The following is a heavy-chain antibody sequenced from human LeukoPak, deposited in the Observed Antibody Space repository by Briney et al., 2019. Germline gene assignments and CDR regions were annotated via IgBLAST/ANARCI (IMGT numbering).Heavy chain of an antibody. CDR3: ARGVWALGYYYFDY. CDR2: IYTSGST. J-gene: IGHJ4*02. Sequence: SETLSLTCTVSGGSISSYYWSWIRQPAGKGLEWIGRIYTSGSTNYNPSLKSRVTMSVDTSKNQFSLKLSSVTAADTAVYYCARGVWALGYYYFDYWGQGTLVTVSS. V-gene: IGHV4-4*07. D-gene: IGHD3-22*01. CDR1: GGSISSYY.